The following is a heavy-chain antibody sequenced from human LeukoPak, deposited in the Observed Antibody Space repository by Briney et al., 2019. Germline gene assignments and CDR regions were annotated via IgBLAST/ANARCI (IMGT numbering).Heavy chain of an antibody. CDR2: ISDSGDAT. Sequence: GGSLRLSCEVSGFIFSYYGMNWVRQAPGKGLEWVSAISDSGDATYYADSVKGRFTISRDNSKNTLYLQMNSLRAEDTAVYYCAKDRNPYYYDSKVDYWGQGTLVTVSS. J-gene: IGHJ4*02. CDR3: AKDRNPYYYDSKVDY. CDR1: GFIFSYYG. V-gene: IGHV3-23*01. D-gene: IGHD3-22*01.